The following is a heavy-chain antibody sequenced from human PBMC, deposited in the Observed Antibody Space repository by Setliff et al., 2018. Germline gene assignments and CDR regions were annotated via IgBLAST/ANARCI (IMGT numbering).Heavy chain of an antibody. J-gene: IGHJ5*02. CDR2: ILSSGGT. CDR1: GASISSGSNY. V-gene: IGHV4-61*09. D-gene: IGHD6-13*01. Sequence: LRLTCSVSGASISSGSNYWSWIRQPAGKGVEWIGHILSSGGTNYNPSLKNRVSISLDTSKNQFSLNLNSVTAADTAVYFCARDTPHDPVSSNWYRDWFDPWGQGILVTVSS. CDR3: ARDTPHDPVSSNWYRDWFDP.